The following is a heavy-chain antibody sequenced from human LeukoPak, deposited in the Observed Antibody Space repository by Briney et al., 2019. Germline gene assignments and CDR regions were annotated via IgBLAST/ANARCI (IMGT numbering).Heavy chain of an antibody. CDR1: GGSISSYY. V-gene: IGHV4-59*01. D-gene: IGHD6-19*01. CDR3: ARGGWYPESFQH. CDR2: IYYSGST. Sequence: SETLSLTCTVSGGSISSYYWNWIRQPPGKGLEWIGYIYYSGSTNYNPSLKSRVTISVDTSKNQFSLKLSSVTAADTAVYYCARGGWYPESFQHWGQGGLVTVSS. J-gene: IGHJ1*01.